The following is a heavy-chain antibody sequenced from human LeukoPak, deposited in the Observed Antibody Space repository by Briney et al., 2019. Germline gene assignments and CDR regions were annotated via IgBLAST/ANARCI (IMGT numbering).Heavy chain of an antibody. CDR2: ISGSSGTM. CDR3: ARDKYCSGGKCYGLGLGFDY. V-gene: IGHV3-48*03. Sequence: GGSLRLSCAASGSTFSSYEWNWVRQAPGKGLEWVSYISGSSGTMYYADSVKGRFTISRDDAKNSLYLQMNSLRAEDTAVYYCARDKYCSGGKCYGLGLGFDYWGQGSLVIVSS. CDR1: GSTFSSYE. J-gene: IGHJ4*02. D-gene: IGHD2-15*01.